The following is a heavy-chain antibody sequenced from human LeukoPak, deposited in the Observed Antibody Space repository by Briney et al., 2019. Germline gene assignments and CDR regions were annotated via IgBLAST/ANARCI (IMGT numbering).Heavy chain of an antibody. CDR3: ARVSGVGGNPHSFNI. D-gene: IGHD4-23*01. CDR1: GFTFNDYW. Sequence: GGSLRLSCTASGFTFNDYWMTWVRQTPGKGLEWLANINEDGSAKNYVDSVKGRFTISRDNAKNSLYLQMNSLRVEDTALYYCARVSGVGGNPHSFNIWGQGTMVTVSS. V-gene: IGHV3-7*01. CDR2: INEDGSAK. J-gene: IGHJ3*02.